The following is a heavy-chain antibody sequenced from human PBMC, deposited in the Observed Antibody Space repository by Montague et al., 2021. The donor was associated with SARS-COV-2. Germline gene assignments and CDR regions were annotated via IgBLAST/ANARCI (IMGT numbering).Heavy chain of an antibody. CDR2: ISTSSSTI. J-gene: IGHJ6*02. D-gene: IGHD5-18*01. V-gene: IGHV3-48*02. CDR1: GFTFSSYS. CDR3: ARDLGLVPAMVYYYYYGMDV. Sequence: SLRLSCAASGFTFSSYSMNWVRQAPGKGLEWVSYISTSSSTIYYADSVKGRFTISRDNAKNSLYLQMNSLRDEDTAVYYCARDLGLVPAMVYYYYYGMDVWGQGTTATVSS.